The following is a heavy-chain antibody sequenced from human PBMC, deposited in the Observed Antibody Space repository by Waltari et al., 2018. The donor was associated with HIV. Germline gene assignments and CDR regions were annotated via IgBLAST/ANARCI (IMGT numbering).Heavy chain of an antibody. CDR3: ARDITLTPGPDY. J-gene: IGHJ4*02. CDR2: IIRPSTTI. D-gene: IGHD3-16*01. Sequence: EVHLVESGGGPVQPGGSLSLSCAASGFPFSTYSMNCVRQAPGKGLGCISYIIRPSTTIFYADPVKGRFTISRDNAKNSLDLQINNRRAEDTAVYYCARDITLTPGPDYWGQGTLVTVSS. CDR1: GFPFSTYS. V-gene: IGHV3-48*01.